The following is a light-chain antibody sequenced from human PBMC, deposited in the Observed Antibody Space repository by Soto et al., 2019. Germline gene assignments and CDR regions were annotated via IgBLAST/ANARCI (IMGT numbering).Light chain of an antibody. CDR2: GAS. CDR1: QSVSSSY. Sequence: EIVLTQSPGTLSLSPGERATLACRASQSVSSSYLAWYQQKPSQAPRLLIYGASSRATGIPDRFSGSGSGSGFTLTISSLEPDALAVYYCQQYDSSLWTFGQGTKVEIK. CDR3: QQYDSSLWT. V-gene: IGKV3-20*01. J-gene: IGKJ1*01.